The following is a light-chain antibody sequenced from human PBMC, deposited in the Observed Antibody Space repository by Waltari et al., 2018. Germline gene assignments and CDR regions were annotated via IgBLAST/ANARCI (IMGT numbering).Light chain of an antibody. CDR3: QQYANLPLT. CDR2: DAS. V-gene: IGKV1-33*01. Sequence: DIQMTQSPSSLSASVGERVTITCQASQDIRKNLNWFHQNPGKAPQVLTFDASNSQPAVPSRFSGSGSGTDFAFTIGSLQPEDIGTYYCQQYANLPLTFGGGTRVEIK. CDR1: QDIRKN. J-gene: IGKJ4*01.